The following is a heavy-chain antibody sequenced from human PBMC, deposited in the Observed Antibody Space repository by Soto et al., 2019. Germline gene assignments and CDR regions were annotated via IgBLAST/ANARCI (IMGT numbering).Heavy chain of an antibody. Sequence: HPGGSLRLSCAASGFTLSSYAMSWVRQAPGKGLEWVSAISGSGGSTYYADSVKGRYTISRDNSKNTLYLQMNSLRAEDTAVYYCAKACPLAAVPFVYWGQGILVTVSS. CDR2: ISGSGGST. J-gene: IGHJ4*02. CDR1: GFTLSSYA. V-gene: IGHV3-23*01. D-gene: IGHD6-13*01. CDR3: AKACPLAAVPFVY.